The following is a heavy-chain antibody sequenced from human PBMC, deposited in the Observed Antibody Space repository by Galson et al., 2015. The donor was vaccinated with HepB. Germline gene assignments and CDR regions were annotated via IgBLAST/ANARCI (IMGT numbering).Heavy chain of an antibody. CDR3: ARGPTTDWYMDL. D-gene: IGHD1-1*01. CDR1: GDTFNNYA. V-gene: IGHV1-69*05. CDR2: IIPISGTT. Sequence: SVKVSCKASGDTFNNYAFSWVRQAPGQGPEWMGGIIPISGTTDYAQISQGRVSITTDASTNTAYLELSSLRSQDTAVYFCARGPTTDWYMDLWGRGTPGIVTS. J-gene: IGHJ2*01.